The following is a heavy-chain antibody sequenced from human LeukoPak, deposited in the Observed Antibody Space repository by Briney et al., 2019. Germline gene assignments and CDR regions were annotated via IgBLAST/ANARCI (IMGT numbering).Heavy chain of an antibody. CDR1: GYTFTSYY. V-gene: IGHV1-46*01. CDR3: ARSTPDTAMAY. Sequence: ASVKVSCKASGYTFTSYYMHWVRQAPGQGLEWMGIINPSGGSTSYAQKFQGRVTMTRDTSTSTAYMELSSLRSEDTAVYYCARSTPDTAMAYWGQGTLVTVSS. J-gene: IGHJ4*02. CDR2: INPSGGST. D-gene: IGHD5-18*01.